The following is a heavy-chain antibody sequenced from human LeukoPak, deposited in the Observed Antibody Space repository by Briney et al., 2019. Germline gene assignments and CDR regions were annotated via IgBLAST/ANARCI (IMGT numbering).Heavy chain of an antibody. Sequence: ASVKVSCKASGYTFTSYGISWVRQAPGQGPEWMGWISAYNGNTNYIQRFQGRVTMTTDTSTNAAYMELRSLTSDDTAVYYCARDLGLDTTMIFFDFWGQGTLVTVSS. CDR3: ARDLGLDTTMIFFDF. CDR1: GYTFTSYG. J-gene: IGHJ4*02. D-gene: IGHD5-18*01. V-gene: IGHV1-18*01. CDR2: ISAYNGNT.